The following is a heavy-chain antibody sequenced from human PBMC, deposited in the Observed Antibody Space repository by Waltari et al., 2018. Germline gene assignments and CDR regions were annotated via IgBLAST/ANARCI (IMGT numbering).Heavy chain of an antibody. CDR3: VTGLTTVTAKDYFDH. J-gene: IGHJ4*02. Sequence: EVQLVESGGGSVQPGGSLRLSCAASGMTFSNYWMNWVRQAPGKGLEWVANIKQDGSEKNYVDSVEGRFSSSRDNAQNSLYVQMNSLRAEDTAIYYCVTGLTTVTAKDYFDHWGQGALVTVSS. CDR1: GMTFSNYW. D-gene: IGHD4-17*01. CDR2: IKQDGSEK. V-gene: IGHV3-7*01.